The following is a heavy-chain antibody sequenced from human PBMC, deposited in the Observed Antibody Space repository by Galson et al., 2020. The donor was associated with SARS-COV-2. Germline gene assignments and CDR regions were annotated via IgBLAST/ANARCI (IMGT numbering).Heavy chain of an antibody. CDR3: TKDQGVSGWANEY. D-gene: IGHD6-19*01. CDR1: GFTFSSYT. Sequence: GGSLRLSCVASGFTFSSYTMRWVRQAPGQGLEWVSAISARSDNRWHADSVKGRFTISRDNSKNTVYLEMNGLRVEDTALYYCTKDQGVSGWANEYWGRGTLFTVSS. CDR2: ISARSDNR. V-gene: IGHV3-23*01. J-gene: IGHJ4*02.